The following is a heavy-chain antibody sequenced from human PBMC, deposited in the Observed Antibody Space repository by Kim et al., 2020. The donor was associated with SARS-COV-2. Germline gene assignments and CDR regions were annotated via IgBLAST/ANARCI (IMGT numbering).Heavy chain of an antibody. CDR1: GFSSSSYW. Sequence: GGSLRLSCAAAGFSSSSYWINWVRQPPGKGLEWVSRISSDGRITHYADSVKGRFTMSRDSAENTVFFQMNSLGAEDTAVYYCARGMFRSGFDVWGQGTTVSVSS. CDR2: ISSDGRIT. D-gene: IGHD3-10*02. J-gene: IGHJ6*02. CDR3: ARGMFRSGFDV. V-gene: IGHV3-74*01.